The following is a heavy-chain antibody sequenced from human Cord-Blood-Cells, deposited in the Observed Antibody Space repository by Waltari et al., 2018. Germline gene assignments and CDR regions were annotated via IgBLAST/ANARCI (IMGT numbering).Heavy chain of an antibody. V-gene: IGHV3-33*01. Sequence: VQLVESGGGVVQPGRSLRLSCAASGFTFSSYGMHWVRQAPGKGLEWVAVIWYDGSNKYYADSVKGRFTISRDNSKNTLYLQMNSLRAEDTAVYYCARHAVAAAAYDYWGQGTLVTVSS. CDR2: IWYDGSNK. CDR3: ARHAVAAAAYDY. CDR1: GFTFSSYG. D-gene: IGHD6-13*01. J-gene: IGHJ4*02.